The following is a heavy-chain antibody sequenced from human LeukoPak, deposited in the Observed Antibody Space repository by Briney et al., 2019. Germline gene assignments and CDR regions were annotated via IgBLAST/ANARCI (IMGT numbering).Heavy chain of an antibody. CDR3: ARDGDSGYDFQ. J-gene: IGHJ4*02. CDR1: GGTFSSYA. Sequence: GASVKVSFKASGGTFSSYAISWVRQAPGQGLEWMGGIIPIFGTANYAQKFQGRVTITTDESTSTAYVELSSLRSEDTAVYYCARDGDSGYDFQWGQGTLVTVSS. D-gene: IGHD5-12*01. CDR2: IIPIFGTA. V-gene: IGHV1-69*05.